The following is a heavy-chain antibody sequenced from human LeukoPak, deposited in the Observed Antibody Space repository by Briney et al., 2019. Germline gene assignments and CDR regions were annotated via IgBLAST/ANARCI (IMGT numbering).Heavy chain of an antibody. J-gene: IGHJ3*02. CDR1: GASISNYY. CDR2: ISFSGST. D-gene: IGHD3-3*01. CDR3: ARQDYDVWSTGVPGAFDI. Sequence: SETLSLTCTVSGASISNYYWSWIRQPAAKGLEWIGRISFSGSTDYNPSLKSRVAMSLDSSKTQFSLKLSSVTAADTAVYYCARQDYDVWSTGVPGAFDIWGQGTMVTVSS. V-gene: IGHV4-4*07.